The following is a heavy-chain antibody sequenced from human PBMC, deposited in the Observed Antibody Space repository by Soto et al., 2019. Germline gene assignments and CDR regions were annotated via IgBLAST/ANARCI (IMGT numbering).Heavy chain of an antibody. CDR3: SVGSWSAETFDV. CDR1: GGTFNTYT. Sequence: QVHLIQSGAEVKKPGSSVKVSCKAAGGTFNTYTLIWVRQAPGHGLEGMGRIIPMLTVTNSAQKFQGRLTITADNSTGTVFLALTRLRTDVTGVYYCSVGSWSAETFDVWGQGTMVTVSS. J-gene: IGHJ3*01. CDR2: IIPMLTVT. V-gene: IGHV1-69*02. D-gene: IGHD2-2*01.